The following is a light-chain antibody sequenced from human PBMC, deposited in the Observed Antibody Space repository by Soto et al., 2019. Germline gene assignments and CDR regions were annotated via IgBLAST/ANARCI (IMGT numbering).Light chain of an antibody. Sequence: QSALTQPASVSGSPGQSITISCTGTSSDGGGYNYVSWYQQHPGKAPKLMIYDVSNRPSGVSNRFSASKSGNTASLTISGLQAEDEADYYCSSYTSSSTYYVFGTGTKVTVL. CDR1: SSDGGGYNY. CDR2: DVS. CDR3: SSYTSSSTYYV. J-gene: IGLJ1*01. V-gene: IGLV2-14*01.